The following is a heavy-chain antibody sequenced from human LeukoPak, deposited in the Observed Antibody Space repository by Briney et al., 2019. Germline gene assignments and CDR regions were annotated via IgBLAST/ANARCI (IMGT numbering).Heavy chain of an antibody. CDR2: ISGSGYST. V-gene: IGHV3-23*01. D-gene: IGHD4-17*01. J-gene: IGHJ3*02. Sequence: GGSLRLSCAASGFTFTSYAMSWVRQAPGKGLEWVSVISGSGYSTYYADSVKGRFTISRDNSKNTLYLQMNSLRAEDTAVYYCAKDLTYGEYAGGDAFDIWGQGTMVTVSS. CDR1: GFTFTSYA. CDR3: AKDLTYGEYAGGDAFDI.